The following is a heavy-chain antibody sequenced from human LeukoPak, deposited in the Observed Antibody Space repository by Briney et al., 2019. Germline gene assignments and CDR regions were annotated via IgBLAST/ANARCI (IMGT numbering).Heavy chain of an antibody. J-gene: IGHJ4*02. CDR2: ISYDGSNK. V-gene: IGHV3-30*03. CDR1: GFTFSSYG. Sequence: GGSLRLSCAASGFTFSSYGMHWVRQAPGKGLEWVAVISYDGSNKYYADSVKGRITISRDNGKNSLYLELNSLRVEDTAVFYCARIASTGHYRHFDYWGQGAQVTVSS. CDR3: ARIASTGHYRHFDY. D-gene: IGHD3-22*01.